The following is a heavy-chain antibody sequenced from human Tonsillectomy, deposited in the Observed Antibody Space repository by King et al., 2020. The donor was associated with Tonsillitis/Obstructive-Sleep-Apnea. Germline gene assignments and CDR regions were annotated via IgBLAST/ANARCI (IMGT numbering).Heavy chain of an antibody. D-gene: IGHD3-22*01. CDR1: GGSISSGGYY. V-gene: IGHV4-31*03. Sequence: VQLQESGPGLVKPSQTLSLTCTVSGGSISSGGYYWRWIRQHPGQGLEWIGYIYYSGSTHYNPSRKSRVTISVDTSKNQLSLKLSSVTAADTAVYYCAGVNFSGYHAGDFDYWGQGTLVTVSS. CDR3: AGVNFSGYHAGDFDY. CDR2: IYYSGST. J-gene: IGHJ4*02.